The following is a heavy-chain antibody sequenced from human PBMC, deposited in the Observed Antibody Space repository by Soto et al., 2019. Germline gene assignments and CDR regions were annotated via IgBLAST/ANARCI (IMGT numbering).Heavy chain of an antibody. D-gene: IGHD3-9*01. Sequence: QVQLVESGGGVVQPGGSLRLSCAVSGFTFSSYGMHWVRQAPGKGLEWVAVISYDGSNKDYPDSVKGRFTISRDNSKNKLYLQVNSLRAEDTSVYYSARASLTGYYLYYFDFWGQGTLVTVS. CDR3: ARASLTGYYLYYFDF. CDR1: GFTFSSYG. CDR2: ISYDGSNK. V-gene: IGHV3-30*03. J-gene: IGHJ4*02.